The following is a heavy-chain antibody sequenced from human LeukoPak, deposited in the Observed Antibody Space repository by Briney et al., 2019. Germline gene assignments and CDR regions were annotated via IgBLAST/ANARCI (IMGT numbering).Heavy chain of an antibody. Sequence: ASVKVSCKASGYTFTIYDITWVRQAPGQGLEWMGWITTNNGNTNYAQKFQGRVTMTTDTSTSTAYMGLRSLRSDDTAVYYCARVLGSRHYYESTGYLDYWGQGTLVTVSS. D-gene: IGHD3-22*01. CDR2: ITTNNGNT. CDR3: ARVLGSRHYYESTGYLDY. J-gene: IGHJ4*02. CDR1: GYTFTIYD. V-gene: IGHV1-18*01.